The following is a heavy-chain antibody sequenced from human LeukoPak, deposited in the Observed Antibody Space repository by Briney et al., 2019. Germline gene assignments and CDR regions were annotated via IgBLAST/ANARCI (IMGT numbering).Heavy chain of an antibody. CDR2: ISGSGGST. V-gene: IGHV3-23*01. Sequence: PGGSLRLSCAASGLTFSSYAMSWVRQAPGKGLEWVSAISGSGGSTYYADSVKGRFTISRDNSKNTLYLQMNSLRAEDTAVYYCAKDRVYYDSSSNWFDPWGQGTLVTVSS. CDR1: GLTFSSYA. J-gene: IGHJ5*02. D-gene: IGHD3-22*01. CDR3: AKDRVYYDSSSNWFDP.